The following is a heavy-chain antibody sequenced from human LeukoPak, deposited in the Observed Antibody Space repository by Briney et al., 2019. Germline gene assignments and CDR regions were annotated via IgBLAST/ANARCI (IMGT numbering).Heavy chain of an antibody. CDR1: GGSISSYY. J-gene: IGHJ6*02. CDR3: ARDGRPIAAAGHYYYGMDV. V-gene: IGHV4-4*07. Sequence: PSETLSLTCTVSGGSISSYYWSWIRQPAGKGLECIGRIYTSGSTNYNPSLKSRVTMSVDTSKNQFSLKLSSVTAADTAVYYCARDGRPIAAAGHYYYGMDVWGQGTTVTVSS. D-gene: IGHD6-13*01. CDR2: IYTSGST.